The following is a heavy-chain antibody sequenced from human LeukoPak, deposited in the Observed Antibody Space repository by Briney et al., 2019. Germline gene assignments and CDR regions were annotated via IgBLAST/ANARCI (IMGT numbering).Heavy chain of an antibody. CDR2: ISGSGGST. V-gene: IGHV3-23*01. Sequence: GGSLRLSCAASGFTFDDYGMSWVRQAPGKGLEWVSAISGSGGSTYYADSVKGRFTISRDNSKNTLYLQMNSLRAEDTAVYYCARPVVAAIDDAFDIWGQGTMVTVSS. D-gene: IGHD2-15*01. CDR3: ARPVVAAIDDAFDI. J-gene: IGHJ3*02. CDR1: GFTFDDYG.